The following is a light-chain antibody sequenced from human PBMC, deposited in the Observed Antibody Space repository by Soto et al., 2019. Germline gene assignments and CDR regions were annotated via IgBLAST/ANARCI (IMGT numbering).Light chain of an antibody. J-gene: IGKJ1*01. CDR1: QSISAW. CDR3: QQYNTYWT. CDR2: DVS. V-gene: IGKV1-5*01. Sequence: DIQMTQSPSTLSASVGDRVSINCRASQSISAWLAWYQQKPGKAPKVLIYDVSNLETGVPSRFSGSGSGTEFTLTISSLQPDDFATYYCQQYNTYWTFGQGTKVDIK.